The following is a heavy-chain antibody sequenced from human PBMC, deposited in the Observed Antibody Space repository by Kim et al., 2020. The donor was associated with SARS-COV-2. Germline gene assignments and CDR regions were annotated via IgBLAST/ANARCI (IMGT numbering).Heavy chain of an antibody. CDR2: ISYDGSNK. Sequence: GGSLRLSCAASGFTFSSYGMHWVRQAPGKGLEWVAVISYDGSNKYYADSVKGRFTISRDNSKNTLYLQMNSLRAEDTAVYYCAARGAPLDYWGQGTLVTVSS. CDR1: GFTFSSYG. V-gene: IGHV3-30*03. J-gene: IGHJ4*02. CDR3: AARGAPLDY.